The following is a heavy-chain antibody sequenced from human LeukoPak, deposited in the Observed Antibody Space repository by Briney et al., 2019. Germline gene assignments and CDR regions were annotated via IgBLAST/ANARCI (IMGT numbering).Heavy chain of an antibody. CDR3: AKVPNSGNYYYFDY. V-gene: IGHV3-23*01. CDR2: ISGSGTNT. D-gene: IGHD1-26*01. J-gene: IGHJ4*02. CDR1: GFTFSTYA. Sequence: GASLRLSCAASGFTFSTYAMSWVRQAPGKGLEWVSAISGSGTNTYYAGSVKGRFTISRDNSKNTLYLQMNSLRAEDTAVYFCAKVPNSGNYYYFDYWGQGTPVTVSS.